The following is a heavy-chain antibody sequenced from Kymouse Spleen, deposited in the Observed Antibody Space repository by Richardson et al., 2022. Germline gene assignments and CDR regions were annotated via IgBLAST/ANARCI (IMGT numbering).Heavy chain of an antibody. Sequence: QVQLQQSGPGLVKPSQTLSLTCAISGDSVSSNSAAWNWIRQSPSRGLEWLGRTYYRSKWYNDYAVSVKSRITINPDTSKNQFSLQLNSVTPEDTAVYYCARAGIAAAVTEFYNWFDPWGQGTLVTVSS. CDR2: TYYRSKWYN. J-gene: IGHJ5*02. V-gene: IGHV6-1*01. D-gene: IGHD6-13*01. CDR1: GDSVSSNSAA. CDR3: ARAGIAAAVTEFYNWFDP.